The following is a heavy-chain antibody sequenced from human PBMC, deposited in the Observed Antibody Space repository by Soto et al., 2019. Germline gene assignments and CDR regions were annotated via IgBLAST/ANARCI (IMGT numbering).Heavy chain of an antibody. Sequence: GGSLRLSCAASGFTFSSYWMHWVRQAPGKGLVWVSRINSDGSSTSYADSVKGRFTISRDNAKNTLYLQMNSLRAEDTAVYYCARDRVATIFVCIIVVVIAIPVFPYADDYWGQGTLVTVSS. D-gene: IGHD2-21*01. CDR1: GFTFSSYW. CDR3: ARDRVATIFVCIIVVVIAIPVFPYADDY. V-gene: IGHV3-74*01. CDR2: INSDGSST. J-gene: IGHJ4*02.